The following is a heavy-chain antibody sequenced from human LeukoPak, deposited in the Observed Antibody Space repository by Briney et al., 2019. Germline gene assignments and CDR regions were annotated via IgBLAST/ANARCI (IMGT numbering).Heavy chain of an antibody. CDR1: GFTFSSYG. CDR2: ILDSGYST. J-gene: IGHJ6*03. V-gene: IGHV3-23*01. Sequence: GGSLRLSCAASGFTFSSYGMHWVRQAPGKGLEWVSGILDSGYSTYYANSVKGRFTISRDNSNNTLYLQMNSLRAEDTAVYYCAKLGGHPLHNYYVGVWGKGTTVAVSS. D-gene: IGHD3-16*01. CDR3: AKLGGHPLHNYYVGV.